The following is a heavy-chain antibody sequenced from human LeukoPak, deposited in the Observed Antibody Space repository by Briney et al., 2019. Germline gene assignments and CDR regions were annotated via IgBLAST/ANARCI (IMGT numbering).Heavy chain of an antibody. CDR1: GYTFTSYA. CDR2: INAGNGNT. Sequence: ASVKVSCKASGYTFTSYAMHWVRQAPGQRLEWMGWINAGNGNTKYSQKFQGRVTITADESTSTAYMELSSLRSEDTAMYYCARGRIAARPTYYYYYYMDVWGKGTTVTVSS. J-gene: IGHJ6*03. V-gene: IGHV1-3*01. D-gene: IGHD6-6*01. CDR3: ARGRIAARPTYYYYYYMDV.